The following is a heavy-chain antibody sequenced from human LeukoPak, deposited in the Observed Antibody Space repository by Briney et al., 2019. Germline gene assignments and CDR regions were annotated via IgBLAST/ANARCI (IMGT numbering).Heavy chain of an antibody. CDR2: ISSGVTST. CDR1: GFTFSSHS. J-gene: IGHJ5*02. Sequence: GGSLRLSCAASGFTFSSHSMDWVGQAPGKGLEWVSFISSGVTSTYYADSVKGRFTISRDNAKNPLYLQMNSLRAQDTAVYYCAKLTHIRWFDPWGQGTLVTVSS. D-gene: IGHD2-15*01. CDR3: AKLTHIRWFDP. V-gene: IGHV3-21*04.